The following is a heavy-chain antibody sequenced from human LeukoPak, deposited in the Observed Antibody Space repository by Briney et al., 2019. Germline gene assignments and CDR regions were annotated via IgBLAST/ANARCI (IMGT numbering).Heavy chain of an antibody. CDR2: IKQDGSEK. Sequence: PGGSLRLSCAASGFNFNNYNMNWVRQAPGKGLEWVANIKQDGSEKYYVDSVKGRFTISRDNAKNSLYLQMNSLRAEGTAVYYCARVDRPWSYSWFDPWGQGTLVTVSS. CDR1: GFNFNNYN. J-gene: IGHJ5*02. D-gene: IGHD3-10*01. CDR3: ARVDRPWSYSWFDP. V-gene: IGHV3-7*01.